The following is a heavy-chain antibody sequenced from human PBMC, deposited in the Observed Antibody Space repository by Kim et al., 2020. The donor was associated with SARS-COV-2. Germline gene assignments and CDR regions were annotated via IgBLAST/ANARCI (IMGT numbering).Heavy chain of an antibody. J-gene: IGHJ4*02. CDR2: INHSGST. D-gene: IGHD6-13*01. V-gene: IGHV4-34*01. Sequence: SETLSLTCAVYGGSFSGYYWSWIRQPPGKGLEWIGEINHSGSTNYNPSLKSRVTIAVDTSKNQFSLKLSSATAADTAVYYCARGLVAAAGNLDYWGQGTLVTVSS. CDR3: ARGLVAAAGNLDY. CDR1: GGSFSGYY.